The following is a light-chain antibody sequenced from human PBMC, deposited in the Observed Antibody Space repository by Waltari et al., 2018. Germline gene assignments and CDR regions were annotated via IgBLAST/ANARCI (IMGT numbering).Light chain of an antibody. CDR2: GAS. CDR3: QQYWSSVMYT. J-gene: IGKJ2*01. CDR1: QSSTKKF. Sequence: VLTQSPGTLSLSPGERATPSCRPSQSSTKKFFAWYQQKPGQAPRLLIYGASSRAACIPGRFSGSASGTDFTLTISRLEPEDSAVYYCQQYWSSVMYTFGQGTKLEIK. V-gene: IGKV3-20*01.